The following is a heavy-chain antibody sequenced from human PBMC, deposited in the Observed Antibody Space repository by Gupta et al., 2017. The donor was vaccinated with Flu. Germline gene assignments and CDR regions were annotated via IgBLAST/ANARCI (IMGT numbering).Heavy chain of an antibody. J-gene: IGHJ4*02. Sequence: SWIRQPPGKGLEWIGEINHNGNSNYNPSLKSRVTISIDASKNQFSLKLSSVTAADTAVYFCARGQWAPRFDDWVQGTLVTVSS. V-gene: IGHV4-34*01. D-gene: IGHD1-26*01. CDR2: INHNGNS. CDR3: ARGQWAPRFDD.